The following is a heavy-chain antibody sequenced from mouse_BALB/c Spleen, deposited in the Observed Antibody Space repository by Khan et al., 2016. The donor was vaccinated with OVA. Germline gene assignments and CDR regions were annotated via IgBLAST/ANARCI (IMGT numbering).Heavy chain of an antibody. CDR1: GFSSTSYG. Sequence: QVQLKESGPGLVQPSQSLSITCTVSGFSSTSYGVHWVRQSPGKGLEWLGVIWSGGSTDYNAAFISRLSISKDNSKSQVFFKMNSLQANDTAIYYCARIFIGTTDYAMDYWGQGTSVTVSS. V-gene: IGHV2-2*02. CDR2: IWSGGST. J-gene: IGHJ4*01. CDR3: ARIFIGTTDYAMDY. D-gene: IGHD2-14*01.